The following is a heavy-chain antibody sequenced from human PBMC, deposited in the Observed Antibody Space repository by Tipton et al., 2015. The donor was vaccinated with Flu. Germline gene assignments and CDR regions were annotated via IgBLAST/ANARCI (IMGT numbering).Heavy chain of an antibody. Sequence: QGQLVQSGAEVKKPGASVKVSCKASGYSFTNYGISWMRQAPGQGLEWMGWISAYNGYTNYAQSLQGRFTMTTDTSTSTAYMELKSLGSDDTAVYYCTRDWILVVPTSMPTYYFYGMDVWGQGTTVTVSS. CDR2: ISAYNGYT. V-gene: IGHV1-18*01. CDR1: GYSFTNYG. CDR3: TRDWILVVPTSMPTYYFYGMDV. J-gene: IGHJ6*02. D-gene: IGHD2-2*01.